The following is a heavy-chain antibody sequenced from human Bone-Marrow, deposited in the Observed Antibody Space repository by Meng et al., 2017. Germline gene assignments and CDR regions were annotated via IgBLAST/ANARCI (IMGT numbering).Heavy chain of an antibody. CDR1: RFTFSTYV. D-gene: IGHD1-26*01. CDR3: ARDLSGSYRGAFDS. J-gene: IGHJ3*01. Sequence: GGSLRLSCAASRFTFSTYVMHWVRQAPGKGLEFVSVISADGGLTYYAHSVKGRFFISRDNSKNTLYLQMGSLRAEDMAVYYCARDLSGSYRGAFDSWGQGTMVTVSS. CDR2: ISADGGLT. V-gene: IGHV3-64*01.